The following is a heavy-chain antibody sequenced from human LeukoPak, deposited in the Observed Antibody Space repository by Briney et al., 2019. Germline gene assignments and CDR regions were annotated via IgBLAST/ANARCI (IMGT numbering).Heavy chain of an antibody. CDR1: GGSISSGSYF. V-gene: IGHV4-61*02. J-gene: IGHJ4*02. D-gene: IGHD3-10*01. CDR2: IYTSGST. CDR3: ARRRWGFGELIFDY. Sequence: SQTLSLTCTVSGGSISSGSYFWSWIRQPAGKGLEWIGRIYTSGSTNYNPSLKSRVTISVDTSKNQFSLKLSSVTAADTAVYYCARRRWGFGELIFDYWGQGTLVTVSS.